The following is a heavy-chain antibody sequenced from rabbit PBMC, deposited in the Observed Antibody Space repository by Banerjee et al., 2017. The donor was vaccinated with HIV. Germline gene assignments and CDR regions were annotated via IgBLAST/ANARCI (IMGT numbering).Heavy chain of an antibody. CDR3: ARGTYGYAGYAPNL. CDR2: IYITSGST. CDR1: GFSFSSGYD. D-gene: IGHD6-1*01. V-gene: IGHV1S45*01. Sequence: QEQLKETGGGLVQPGGSLTLSCKASGFSFSSGYDMYWVRQAPGKGLEWIACIYITSGSTYYASWAKGRFTISKTSSTTVTLQMTSLTAADTATYFCARGTYGYAGYAPNLWGQGTLVTVS. J-gene: IGHJ4*01.